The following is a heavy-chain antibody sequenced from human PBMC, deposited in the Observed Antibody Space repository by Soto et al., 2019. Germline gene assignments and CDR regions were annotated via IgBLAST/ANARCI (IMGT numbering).Heavy chain of an antibody. J-gene: IGHJ4*02. CDR2: INAGNGNT. CDR1: GYTFTSYA. CDR3: AGSGWTY. D-gene: IGHD6-19*01. Sequence: ASVKVSCKASGYTFTSYAMHWVRQAPGQRLEWMGWINAGNGNTKYSQKFQGRVTITRDTSASTAYMEPSSLRSEDTAVYYCAGSGWTYWGQGTLVTVSS. V-gene: IGHV1-3*01.